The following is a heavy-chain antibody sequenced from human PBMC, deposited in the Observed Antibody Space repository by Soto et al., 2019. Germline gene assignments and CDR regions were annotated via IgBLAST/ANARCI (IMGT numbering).Heavy chain of an antibody. V-gene: IGHV1-46*01. CDR2: INPSGGST. J-gene: IGHJ4*02. CDR1: GYTFTSYY. Sequence: ASVKVSCKASGYTFTSYYMHWVRQAPGQGLEWMGIINPSGGSTSYAQKFQGRVTMTRDTSTSTVYMELSSLRSEDTAVYYCARVGLVGATMNTPAGSPYYFDYWGQGTLVTVSS. D-gene: IGHD1-26*01. CDR3: ARVGLVGATMNTPAGSPYYFDY.